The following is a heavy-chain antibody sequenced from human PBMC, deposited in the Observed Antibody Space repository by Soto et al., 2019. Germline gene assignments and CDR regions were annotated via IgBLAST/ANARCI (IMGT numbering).Heavy chain of an antibody. Sequence: ASVKVSCKASGGTFSSYTISWVRQAPGQGLEWMGRIIPILGIANYAQKFQGRVTITADKSTSTAYMELSSLRSEDTAVYYCATADCSSTSCYAKTFDYWGQGTLVTVSS. V-gene: IGHV1-69*02. CDR1: GGTFSSYT. CDR3: ATADCSSTSCYAKTFDY. CDR2: IIPILGIA. J-gene: IGHJ4*02. D-gene: IGHD2-2*01.